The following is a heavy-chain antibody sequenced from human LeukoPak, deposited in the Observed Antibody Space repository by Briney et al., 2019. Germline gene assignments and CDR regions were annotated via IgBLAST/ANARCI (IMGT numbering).Heavy chain of an antibody. CDR2: ISYDGSNK. V-gene: IGHV3-30-3*01. J-gene: IGHJ6*02. CDR3: ARSYSSGYYYGMDV. Sequence: GGFLRLSCTASGFTFSSYSMHWVRQAPGKGLEWVVVISYDGSNKYYADSVKGRFTISRDNSKNTLYLQMNSLRAEDTAVYYCARSYSSGYYYGMDVWGQGTTVTVSS. D-gene: IGHD6-19*01. CDR1: GFTFSSYS.